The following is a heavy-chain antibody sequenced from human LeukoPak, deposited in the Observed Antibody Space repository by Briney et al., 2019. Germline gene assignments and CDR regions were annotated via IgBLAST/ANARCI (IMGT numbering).Heavy chain of an antibody. CDR1: GGFVSSSSYY. CDR3: ARHGGAAAAIDY. Sequence: SETLSLTCTVSGGFVSSSSYYWGWIRQPPGKGLEWIGSIYYSGTTYYIPSLKSRITISVDTSKNQFSLKLNSVTAADTDVYYCARHGGAAAAIDYWGQGTLVTVSS. D-gene: IGHD6-13*01. J-gene: IGHJ4*02. CDR2: IYYSGTT. V-gene: IGHV4-39*01.